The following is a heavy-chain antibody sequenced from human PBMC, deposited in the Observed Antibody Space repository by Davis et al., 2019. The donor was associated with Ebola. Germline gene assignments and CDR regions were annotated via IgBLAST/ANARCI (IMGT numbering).Heavy chain of an antibody. CDR3: ARGAKGVVTVEGDY. CDR2: INSDGTFT. CDR1: VFTFSNYW. D-gene: IGHD2-21*02. Sequence: PGGSLRLSCAASVFTFSNYWMYWVRQAPGEGLMCVSRINSDGTFTTYADSVKGRFTISRDNAKNSLYLQMNSLRAEDTALYYCARGAKGVVTVEGDYWGQGTLVTVSS. J-gene: IGHJ4*02. V-gene: IGHV3-74*01.